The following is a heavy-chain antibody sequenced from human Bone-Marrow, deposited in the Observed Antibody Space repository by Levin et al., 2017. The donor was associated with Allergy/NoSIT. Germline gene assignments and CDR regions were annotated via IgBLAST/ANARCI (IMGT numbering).Heavy chain of an antibody. D-gene: IGHD3-3*01. Sequence: ASVKVSCKASGYTFTSYGISWVRQAPGQGLEWMGWISAYNGNTNYAQKLQGRVTMTTDTSTSTAYMELRSLRSDDTAVYYCARGYRITIFGVVIVGKNWFDPWGQGTLVTVSS. V-gene: IGHV1-18*01. CDR2: ISAYNGNT. J-gene: IGHJ5*02. CDR3: ARGYRITIFGVVIVGKNWFDP. CDR1: GYTFTSYG.